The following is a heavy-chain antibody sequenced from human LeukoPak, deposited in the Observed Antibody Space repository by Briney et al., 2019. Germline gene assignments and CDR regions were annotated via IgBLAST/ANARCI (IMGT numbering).Heavy chain of an antibody. Sequence: PGESLKISCKGSGYSFTTYWIGWVRHMPGKGLEWMGIIYPGDPDTRYSPSFQGQVTISADRSTTTAYLQWNSLKASDTAMYYCARHRDYSGSRYFDYWGQGTLVTVSS. V-gene: IGHV5-51*01. J-gene: IGHJ4*02. CDR3: ARHRDYSGSRYFDY. CDR2: IYPGDPDT. D-gene: IGHD4-23*01. CDR1: GYSFTTYW.